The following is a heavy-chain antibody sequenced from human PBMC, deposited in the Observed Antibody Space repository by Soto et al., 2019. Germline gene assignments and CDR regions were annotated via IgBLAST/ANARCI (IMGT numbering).Heavy chain of an antibody. CDR2: IESKTDGGTT. J-gene: IGHJ4*02. D-gene: IGHD4-17*01. Sequence: GGSLRLSCAASGFAFSNAWMSWVRQAPGKGLEWVGRIESKTDGGTTDYAAPVKGRFTISRDDSKNTLYLQINSLKTEDTAMYYCTTGGPYDYGDFMRGYYFDFWGQGTLVTVSS. CDR1: GFAFSNAW. CDR3: TTGGPYDYGDFMRGYYFDF. V-gene: IGHV3-15*04.